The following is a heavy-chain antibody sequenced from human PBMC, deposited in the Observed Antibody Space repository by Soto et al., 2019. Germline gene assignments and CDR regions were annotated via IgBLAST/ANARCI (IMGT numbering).Heavy chain of an antibody. Sequence: ASVKVSCKASGYTFTSYGISWVRQAPGQGLEWMGRISAYNGNTNYAQKLQGRVTMTTDTSTTTAYMELRSLRSDDTAVYYCARVHYDFWGSANNWFDPWGQGTQVTVSS. CDR1: GYTFTSYG. CDR3: ARVHYDFWGSANNWFDP. CDR2: ISAYNGNT. D-gene: IGHD3-3*01. V-gene: IGHV1-18*01. J-gene: IGHJ5*02.